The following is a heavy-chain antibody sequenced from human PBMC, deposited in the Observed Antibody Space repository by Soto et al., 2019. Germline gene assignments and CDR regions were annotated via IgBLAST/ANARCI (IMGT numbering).Heavy chain of an antibody. Sequence: VKVSCKASGYDFSNYAISWLRQAPGQGLEWVGLITVYNGNTNNAQMVQGRVTITADTSTNTAYMELRSLRSDDTAVYYCARPLYYYDSSGYPTGWFDPWGQGTLVTVSS. V-gene: IGHV1-18*01. J-gene: IGHJ5*02. CDR3: ARPLYYYDSSGYPTGWFDP. D-gene: IGHD3-22*01. CDR2: ITVYNGNT. CDR1: GYDFSNYA.